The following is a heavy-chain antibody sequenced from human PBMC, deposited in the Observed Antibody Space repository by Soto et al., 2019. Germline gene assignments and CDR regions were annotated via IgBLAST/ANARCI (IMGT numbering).Heavy chain of an antibody. CDR2: IYWDDDK. J-gene: IGHJ5*02. CDR3: AHRRIAMAQNWFDP. CDR1: GFSLSASGVG. V-gene: IGHV2-5*02. Sequence: QITLKESGPPLVKPTQTLTLTCTFSGFSLSASGVGVGWIRQPPGKALERLALIYWDDDKRYSPSLKSRLTITKGTSKKQVVLTMTHMDPADTATYFCAHRRIAMAQNWFDPWGQGTVVTVSS. D-gene: IGHD6-19*01.